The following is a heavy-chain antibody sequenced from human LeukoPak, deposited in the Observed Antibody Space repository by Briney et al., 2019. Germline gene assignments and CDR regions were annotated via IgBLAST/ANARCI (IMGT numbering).Heavy chain of an antibody. J-gene: IGHJ4*02. V-gene: IGHV4-34*01. CDR1: GGSFSDYY. CDR3: ARGGATPMAFRY. Sequence: SETLSLTCAVYGGSFSDYYWSWIRQSPGKGLEWIGEINHSGSTKYNPSLKSRVAISIDTSKNQFSLHLTSVTAADTAVYYCARGGATPMAFRYWGRGTLVTVSS. D-gene: IGHD3-10*01. CDR2: INHSGST.